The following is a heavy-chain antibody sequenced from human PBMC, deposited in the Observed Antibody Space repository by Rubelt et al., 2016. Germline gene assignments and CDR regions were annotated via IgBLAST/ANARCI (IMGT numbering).Heavy chain of an antibody. Sequence: QVQLVQSGAEVKKPGASVKVSCKASGYTFTSYGISWVRQAPGQGLEWMGWISASEGNTNYAQNLPGRFTMTTDTSTSTAYMELRSLRSDDTAVYFCARDQLALYAFDIWGQGTMVTVSS. V-gene: IGHV1-18*01. D-gene: IGHD1-1*01. CDR3: ARDQLALYAFDI. CDR2: ISASEGNT. J-gene: IGHJ3*02. CDR1: GYTFTSYG.